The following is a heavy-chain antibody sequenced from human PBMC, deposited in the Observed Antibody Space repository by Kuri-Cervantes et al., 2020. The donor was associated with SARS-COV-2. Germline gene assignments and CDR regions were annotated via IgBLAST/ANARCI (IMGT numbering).Heavy chain of an antibody. V-gene: IGHV3-49*04. CDR3: TTLTTVTTALNYYYYYMDV. Sequence: GGSLRLSCTASGFTFGDYAMSWVRQAPGKGLEWVGFIRSKAYGGTTEYAASVKGRFTISRDDSKSIAYLQMNSLKTEDTAVYYCTTLTTVTTALNYYYYYMDVWGKGTTVTVSS. CDR2: IRSKAYGGTT. CDR1: GFTFGDYA. J-gene: IGHJ6*03. D-gene: IGHD4-11*01.